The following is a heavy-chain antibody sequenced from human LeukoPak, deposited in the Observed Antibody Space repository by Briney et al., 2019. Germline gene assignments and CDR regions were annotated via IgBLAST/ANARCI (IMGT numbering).Heavy chain of an antibody. Sequence: SETLSLTCAVYGGSFNAYYWTWIRQAPGKGLEWIGEINHSGNTNHNPSLESRVTISADTSKNQFSLNLGSVTAADTAIYYCARGLRFIQGPGYYYMDVWGKGTTVTVSS. V-gene: IGHV4-34*01. CDR3: ARGLRFIQGPGYYYMDV. J-gene: IGHJ6*03. CDR1: GGSFNAYY. CDR2: INHSGNT. D-gene: IGHD3-16*02.